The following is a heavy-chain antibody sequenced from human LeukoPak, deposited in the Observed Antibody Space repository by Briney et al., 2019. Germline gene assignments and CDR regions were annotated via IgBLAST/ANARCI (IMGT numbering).Heavy chain of an antibody. V-gene: IGHV3-7*04. Sequence: GGSLRLSCAASGFTFSSFWMSWIRQAPGKGLEWVANIKQDGSEKYYVDSVKGRFTVSRDNAENSLYLQMNSLRAEDTAVYYCARGYCSGGSCFSSTGNFDLWGRGTLVTVSS. J-gene: IGHJ2*01. CDR3: ARGYCSGGSCFSSTGNFDL. D-gene: IGHD2-15*01. CDR1: GFTFSSFW. CDR2: IKQDGSEK.